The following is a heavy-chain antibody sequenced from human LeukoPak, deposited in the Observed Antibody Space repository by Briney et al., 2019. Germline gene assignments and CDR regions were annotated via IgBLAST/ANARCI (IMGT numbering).Heavy chain of an antibody. D-gene: IGHD6-13*01. CDR1: GFTFSSYW. CDR3: ARGGLSSSFDY. J-gene: IGHJ4*02. V-gene: IGHV3-74*01. Sequence: GGSLRLSCAASGFTFSSYWMHWDRQAPGKGLVWVSRISSDGSGTNYADSVKGRFTISRDNAKSALYLQMNSLRAEDTAVYYCARGGLSSSFDYWGQGTLVTVSS. CDR2: ISSDGSGT.